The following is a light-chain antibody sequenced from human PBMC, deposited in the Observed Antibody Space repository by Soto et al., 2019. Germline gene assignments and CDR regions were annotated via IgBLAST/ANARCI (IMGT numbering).Light chain of an antibody. Sequence: EIVLTQSPATLSLSPGERATLSCRASQSVSSYLAWYQQKPGQAPRLLIYDASNRATGIPARFSGSGSGTDFTLTISSIAPEDSAVYYSRQRSNGPPTFGQGTKVEIK. J-gene: IGKJ1*01. CDR3: RQRSNGPPT. CDR2: DAS. V-gene: IGKV3-11*01. CDR1: QSVSSY.